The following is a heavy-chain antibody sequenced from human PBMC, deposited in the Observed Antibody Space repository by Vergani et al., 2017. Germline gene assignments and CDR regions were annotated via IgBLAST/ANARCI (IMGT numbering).Heavy chain of an antibody. Sequence: QVQLVQSGAEVKKPGASVKVSCKASGYTFAGYNIHWVRQAPGQGLEMMGWINPNSGGTNYAQKFQGRVTITRDTSINTAYMELSSLSSDDTAVYYCTRGWSGYSTSWFFDNWGQGTLVTVSS. J-gene: IGHJ4*02. V-gene: IGHV1-2*02. CDR3: TRGWSGYSTSWFFDN. D-gene: IGHD6-13*01. CDR2: INPNSGGT. CDR1: GYTFAGYN.